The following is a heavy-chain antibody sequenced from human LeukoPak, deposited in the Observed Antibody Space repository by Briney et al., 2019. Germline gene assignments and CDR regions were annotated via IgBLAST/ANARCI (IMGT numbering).Heavy chain of an antibody. CDR1: GFTFSSYA. CDR2: ISSSGSGGST. J-gene: IGHJ5*01. V-gene: IGHV3-23*01. CDR3: ARAYSSSWYDF. D-gene: IGHD6-13*01. Sequence: GGSLRLSCAASGFTFSSYAVSWVRQAPGKGLEWVSGISSSGSGGSTYYADSVKGRFTISRDNSKNTLYLQINSVRAEDTAVYYCARAYSSSWYDFWGQGTLVTVSS.